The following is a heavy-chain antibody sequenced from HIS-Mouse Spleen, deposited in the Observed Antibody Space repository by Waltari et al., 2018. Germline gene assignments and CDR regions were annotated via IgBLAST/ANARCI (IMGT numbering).Heavy chain of an antibody. CDR1: GCSISSSSYY. CDR2: IYYSGST. CDR3: AREIPYSSSWYDWYFDL. J-gene: IGHJ2*01. V-gene: IGHV4-39*07. Sequence: QLQLQASGPGLVKPSETLSLTCTVSGCSISSSSYYWGWIRQPPGKGLEGIGSIYYSGSTYYNPSLKSRVTISVDTSKNQFSLKLSSVTAADTAVYYCAREIPYSSSWYDWYFDLWGRGTLVTVSS. D-gene: IGHD6-13*01.